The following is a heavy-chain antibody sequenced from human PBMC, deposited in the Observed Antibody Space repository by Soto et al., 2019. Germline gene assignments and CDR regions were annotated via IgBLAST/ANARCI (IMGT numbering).Heavy chain of an antibody. V-gene: IGHV4-4*02. CDR3: ARRRITTFGVVITGYGMDV. Sequence: QVQLVESGGGVVQPGRSLRLSCAASGFTFSSYAMHWVRQAPGKGLEWIGEIYHSGTANYNPSLKSRVTISLDKSNNQFSLTLNSVTAADTAVYYCARRRITTFGVVITGYGMDVWGQGTTVTVSS. CDR1: GFTFSSYA. D-gene: IGHD3-3*01. J-gene: IGHJ6*02. CDR2: IYHSGTA.